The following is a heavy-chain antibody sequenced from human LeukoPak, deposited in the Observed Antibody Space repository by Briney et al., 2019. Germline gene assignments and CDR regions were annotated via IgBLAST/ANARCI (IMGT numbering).Heavy chain of an antibody. CDR3: ARDLSGFNVFDI. D-gene: IGHD3-22*01. J-gene: IGHJ3*02. V-gene: IGHV4-34*01. CDR1: GGSFSGYY. CDR2: INHSGST. Sequence: SETLSLTCAVYGGSFSGYYWSWIRQPPGKGLEWIGEINHSGSTNYNPSLKSRVTISVDTSKNQFSLKLSSVTAADTAVYYCARDLSGFNVFDIWGQGTMVTVSS.